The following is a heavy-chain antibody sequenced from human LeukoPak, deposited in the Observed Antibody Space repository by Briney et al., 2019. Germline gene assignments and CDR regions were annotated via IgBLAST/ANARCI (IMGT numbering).Heavy chain of an antibody. D-gene: IGHD3-22*01. CDR1: GFTFSSYA. J-gene: IGHJ4*02. V-gene: IGHV3-23*01. Sequence: PGGSLRLSCVASGFTFSSYAMNWVRQAPGKGLEWVSSINGSGDRTYYADSVKGRFTISRDNAKNSLFLQMNSLRAEDTAVYFCARGTGYYYDSSGSSDYWGQGTLVTVSS. CDR3: ARGTGYYYDSSGSSDY. CDR2: INGSGDRT.